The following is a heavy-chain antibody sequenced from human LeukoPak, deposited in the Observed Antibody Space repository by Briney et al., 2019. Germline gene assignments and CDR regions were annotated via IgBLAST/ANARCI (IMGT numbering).Heavy chain of an antibody. CDR2: IIPILGIA. V-gene: IGHV1-69*04. J-gene: IGHJ4*02. CDR1: GGTFSSYA. D-gene: IGHD2-2*01. Sequence: SVKVSCMASGGTFSSYAISWERQAPGQGLEWMGRIIPILGIANYAQKFQGRVTITADKSTSTAYMELSSLRSEDTAVYYCARDRGVVVPAATADYWGQGTLVTVSS. CDR3: ARDRGVVVPAATADY.